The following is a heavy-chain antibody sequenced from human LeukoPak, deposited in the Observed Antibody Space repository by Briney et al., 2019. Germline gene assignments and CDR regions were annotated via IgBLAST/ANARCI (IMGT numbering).Heavy chain of an antibody. J-gene: IGHJ6*03. CDR2: IYHDGST. Sequence: SETLSLTCTVSGYSISSGYYWGWIRQPPGKGLEWIGNIYHDGSTYYNPSLRSRVTISVDTSKNQFSLKLSSVTAADTAVYYCARDQLVLRGSYYYYYMDVWGKGTTVTVSS. CDR3: ARDQLVLRGSYYYYYMDV. V-gene: IGHV4-38-2*02. D-gene: IGHD6-13*01. CDR1: GYSISSGYY.